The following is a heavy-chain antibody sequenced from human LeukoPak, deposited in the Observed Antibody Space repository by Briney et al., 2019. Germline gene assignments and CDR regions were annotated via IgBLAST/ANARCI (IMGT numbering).Heavy chain of an antibody. CDR1: GFTFSSYS. CDR2: ISSSSSYI. J-gene: IGHJ3*02. D-gene: IGHD3-10*01. V-gene: IGHV3-21*01. CDR3: ARAYGSGSYSLWAFDI. Sequence: GGSLRLSCAASGFTFSSYSMNWVRQPPGKGLEWVSSISSSSSYIYYADSVKGRFTISRDNAKDSLYLQMNSLRAEDTAVYYCARAYGSGSYSLWAFDIWGQGTMVTVSS.